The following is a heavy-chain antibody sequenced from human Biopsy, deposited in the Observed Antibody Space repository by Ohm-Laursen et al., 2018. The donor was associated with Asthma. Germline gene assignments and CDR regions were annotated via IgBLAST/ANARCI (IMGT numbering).Heavy chain of an antibody. J-gene: IGHJ6*02. D-gene: IGHD3-9*01. V-gene: IGHV3-30*04. Sequence: SLRLSCAASGFTFSRYVMHWVRQAPGKGLEWVAVISNDGKNEYYGDSVEGRFTISRDKSKSTLYLQLSSLRAEDTAVYFCAREPIKATYFYGMDVWGQGTTVTVSS. CDR1: GFTFSRYV. CDR2: ISNDGKNE. CDR3: AREPIKATYFYGMDV.